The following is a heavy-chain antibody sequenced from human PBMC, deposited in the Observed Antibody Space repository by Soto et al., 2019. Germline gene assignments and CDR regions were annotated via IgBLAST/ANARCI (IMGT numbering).Heavy chain of an antibody. J-gene: IGHJ6*02. CDR3: ARDRYGDYAAYGMDV. CDR2: IIPIFGTA. Sequence: ASVKVSCKASGGTFSSYAISWMRQAPGQGLEWMGGIIPIFGTANYAQKFQGRVTITADESTSTAYMELSSLRSEDTAVYYCARDRYGDYAAYGMDVWGQGTTVTVS. CDR1: GGTFSSYA. V-gene: IGHV1-69*13. D-gene: IGHD4-17*01.